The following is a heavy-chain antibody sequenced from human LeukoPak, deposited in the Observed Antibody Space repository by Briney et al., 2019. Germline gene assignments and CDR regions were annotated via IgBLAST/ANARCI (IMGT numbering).Heavy chain of an antibody. CDR2: IYSGGST. D-gene: IGHD6-13*01. V-gene: IGHV3-53*01. J-gene: IGHJ4*02. CDR1: GFTFSSYA. CDR3: ARSVSSSWIYYFDY. Sequence: GSLRLSCAASGFTFSSYAMHWVRQAPGKGLEWVSVIYSGGSTYYADSVKGRFTISRDNSKNTLYLQMNSLRAEDTAVYYCARSVSSSWIYYFDYWGQGTLVTVSS.